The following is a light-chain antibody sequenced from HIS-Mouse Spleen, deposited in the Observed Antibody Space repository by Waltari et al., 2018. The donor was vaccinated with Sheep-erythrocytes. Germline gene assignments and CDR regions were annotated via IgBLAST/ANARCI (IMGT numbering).Light chain of an antibody. Sequence: QSALTQPRSVSGSPGQSVTISCTRTSSDVGGYNYVSWYQQHPAKAPRLTIYNVSKRPSGVPDRFSGSKSGNTASLTISGLQAEDEADYYCCSYAGSYNHVFATGTKVTVL. CDR2: NVS. CDR1: SSDVGGYNY. J-gene: IGLJ1*01. CDR3: CSYAGSYNHV. V-gene: IGLV2-11*01.